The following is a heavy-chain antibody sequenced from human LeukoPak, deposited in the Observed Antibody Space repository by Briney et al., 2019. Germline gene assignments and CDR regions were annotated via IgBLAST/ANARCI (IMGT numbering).Heavy chain of an antibody. CDR3: ARDLSDGIVVVVAATDY. CDR2: INTDGTTT. J-gene: IGHJ4*02. D-gene: IGHD2-15*01. CDR1: GFTFSSYW. Sequence: GSLRLSCAASGFTFSSYWMHWVRQVPGKGLVWVSLINTDGTTTSYADSVKGRFTISRDNAKNSLYLQMNSLRAEDTAVYYCARDLSDGIVVVVAATDYWGQGTLVTVSS. V-gene: IGHV3-74*01.